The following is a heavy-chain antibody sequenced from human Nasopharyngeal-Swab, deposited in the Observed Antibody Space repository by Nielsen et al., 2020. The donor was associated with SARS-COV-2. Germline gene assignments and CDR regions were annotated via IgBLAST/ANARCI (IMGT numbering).Heavy chain of an antibody. CDR1: GFTFADYA. J-gene: IGHJ4*02. CDR2: ISWDSGNI. D-gene: IGHD5-12*01. V-gene: IGHV3-9*03. CDR3: ARVGLRYYYFDY. Sequence: GGSLRLSCAASGFTFADYAIHWVRQAPGRGLEWVSGISWDSGNIGYADSVKGRFTISRDNSKNTLYLQMGSLRADDMAVYYCARVGLRYYYFDYWGQGTLVTVSS.